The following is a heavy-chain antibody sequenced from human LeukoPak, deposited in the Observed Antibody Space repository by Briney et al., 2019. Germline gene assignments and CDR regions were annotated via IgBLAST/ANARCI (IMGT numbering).Heavy chain of an antibody. CDR3: ARGGRLGYCSGGSCYSFDY. CDR2: INHSGST. Sequence: ETLSLTCAVYGGSFSGYYWSWIRQPPGKGLEWIGEINHSGSTNYNPSLKSRVTISVDTSKNQFSLKLSSVTAADTAVYYCARGGRLGYCSGGSCYSFDYWGQGTLVTVSS. J-gene: IGHJ4*02. CDR1: GGSFSGYY. V-gene: IGHV4-34*01. D-gene: IGHD2-15*01.